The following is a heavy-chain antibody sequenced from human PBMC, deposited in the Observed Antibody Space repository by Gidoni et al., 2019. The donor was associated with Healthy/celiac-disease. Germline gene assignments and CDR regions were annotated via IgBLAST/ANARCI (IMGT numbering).Heavy chain of an antibody. V-gene: IGHV4-31*03. CDR3: ARGSTPVKYYYYGMDV. Sequence: QVQLQESGPGLVKPSQTLSLTCTVSGGSLSSGGYYWSWIRQHPGKGLEWIGYIYYSGSTYYNPSLKSRVTISVDTSKNQFSLKLSSVTAADTAVYYCARGSTPVKYYYYGMDVWGQGTTVTVSS. CDR1: GGSLSSGGYY. J-gene: IGHJ6*02. CDR2: IYYSGST.